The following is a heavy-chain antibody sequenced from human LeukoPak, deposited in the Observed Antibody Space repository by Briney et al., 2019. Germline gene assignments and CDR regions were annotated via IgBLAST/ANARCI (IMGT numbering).Heavy chain of an antibody. CDR3: ARASAGYDTTEIFDY. Sequence: SETLSLTCTVSGGSINSYYWSWIRQPPGKGLEWIGYIYYSGSTNYNPSLKSRVTISVDTSKNQFSLKLSSVTAADTAVYYCARASAGYDTTEIFDYWGQGTLVTVSS. V-gene: IGHV4-59*01. CDR1: GGSINSYY. J-gene: IGHJ4*02. CDR2: IYYSGST. D-gene: IGHD3-9*01.